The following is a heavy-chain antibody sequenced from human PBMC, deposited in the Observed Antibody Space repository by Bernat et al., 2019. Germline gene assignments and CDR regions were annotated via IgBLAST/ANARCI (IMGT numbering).Heavy chain of an antibody. D-gene: IGHD3-10*01. V-gene: IGHV3-48*03. J-gene: IGHJ4*02. Sequence: EVQLVESGGGLVQPGGSLRLSCAASGFTFSSYEMNWVRQAPGKGLGWVSYISSSGSTIYYANSVKGRFTISGDNAKNSLYLQMNSLRAEDTAVYYCARDSHVRSVRGGGFDYWGQGTLVTVSS. CDR1: GFTFSSYE. CDR3: ARDSHVRSVRGGGFDY. CDR2: ISSSGSTI.